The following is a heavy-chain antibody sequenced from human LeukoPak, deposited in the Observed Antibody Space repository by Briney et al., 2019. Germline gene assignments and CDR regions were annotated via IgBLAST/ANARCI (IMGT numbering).Heavy chain of an antibody. CDR3: AKVGGDSSPDILHLFDY. CDR1: GFTFSSYG. J-gene: IGHJ4*02. D-gene: IGHD2-8*01. Sequence: TGGSLRLSCAASGFTFSSYGMHWVRQAPGKGLEWVAVISYDGSKKYYADSVKGRFTISRDNSKNTLYLQMNSLRAEDTAVYYCAKVGGDSSPDILHLFDYWGQGTLVTVSS. V-gene: IGHV3-30*18. CDR2: ISYDGSKK.